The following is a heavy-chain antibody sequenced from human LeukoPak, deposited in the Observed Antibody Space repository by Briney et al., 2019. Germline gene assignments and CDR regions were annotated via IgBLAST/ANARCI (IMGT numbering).Heavy chain of an antibody. CDR1: GFTFDDYA. CDR2: ISWNSGTI. CDR3: GKGDSSGYQPPDY. Sequence: PGGSLRLSCVASGFTFDDYAMHWVRQAPGKGLEGVSGISWNSGTIGYADSVKGRFTISRDNAKNSLYLQMNSLRTEDTAFYYCGKGDSSGYQPPDYWGQGTLVTVSS. J-gene: IGHJ4*02. D-gene: IGHD3-22*01. V-gene: IGHV3-9*01.